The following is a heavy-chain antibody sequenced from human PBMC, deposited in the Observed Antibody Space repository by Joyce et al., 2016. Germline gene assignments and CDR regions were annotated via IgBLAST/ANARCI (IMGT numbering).Heavy chain of an antibody. Sequence: QVQLVQSGAEVKKPGASVKVSCQASGYNFTHYTMHWVRQAPGQRLEWMGWINAGNGNTKYSQKFQGRVTITRDTSATTAYMELRYLTSEDTAVYYCSSSNFVDLWGHGTLVTVPS. CDR2: INAGNGNT. CDR3: SSSNFVDL. V-gene: IGHV1-3*01. CDR1: GYNFTHYT. D-gene: IGHD4-11*01. J-gene: IGHJ5*02.